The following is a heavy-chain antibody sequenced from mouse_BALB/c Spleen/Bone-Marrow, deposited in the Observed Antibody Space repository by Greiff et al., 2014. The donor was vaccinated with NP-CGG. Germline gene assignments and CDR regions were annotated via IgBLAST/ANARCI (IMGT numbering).Heavy chain of an antibody. V-gene: IGHV1S137*01. D-gene: IGHD2-14*01. CDR2: ISTYYGDA. CDR3: ARRGRYDGFGY. CDR1: GYTFTDYA. J-gene: IGHJ2*01. Sequence: QLQLKESGSDLLRPVVSVTSRSKGSGYTFTDYAMHWVKQSHAKSLEWIGVISTYYGDASYNQKFKGKATMTVDKSSSTAYMELARLTSEDSAIYYCARRGRYDGFGYWGQGTTLTVSS.